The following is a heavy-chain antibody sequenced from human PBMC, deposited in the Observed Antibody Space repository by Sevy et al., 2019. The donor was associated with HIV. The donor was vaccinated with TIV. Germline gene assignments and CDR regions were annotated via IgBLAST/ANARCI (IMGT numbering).Heavy chain of an antibody. D-gene: IGHD2-8*01. V-gene: IGHV3-23*01. CDR2: LSFGCGKI. Sequence: GGSLRLSCAVSGFNFNIYSMSWVRQAPGKGLEWVSTLSFGCGKINYADSVKGRFIISRDDSKNTLYLQMNSLRAEDTAVYFCAREGCTRPHDYWGQRTLVTASS. CDR1: GFNFNIYS. CDR3: AREGCTRPHDY. J-gene: IGHJ4*02.